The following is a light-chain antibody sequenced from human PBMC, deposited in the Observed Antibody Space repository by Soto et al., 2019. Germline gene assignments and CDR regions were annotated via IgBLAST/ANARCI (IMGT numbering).Light chain of an antibody. CDR2: SNN. V-gene: IGLV1-44*01. Sequence: QSVLTQPPSASGTPGQRVTISCSGSSSNIGSNTVNWYQQLPGTAPKLLIYSNNQRPSGVPDRFSGSKSGTLASLAISGLQPGCEADYYCAAWDDSLNGWVFGGGTKLTVL. CDR3: AAWDDSLNGWV. CDR1: SSNIGSNT. J-gene: IGLJ3*02.